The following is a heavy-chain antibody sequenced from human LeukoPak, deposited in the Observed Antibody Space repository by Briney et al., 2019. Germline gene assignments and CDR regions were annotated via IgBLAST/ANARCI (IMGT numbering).Heavy chain of an antibody. CDR2: IHHDGRT. CDR1: GGSLSGYY. J-gene: IGHJ3*01. Sequence: SETLSLTCAVSGGSLSGYYWSWIRQSPGKGLEWMGDIHHDGRTKYKSSFKSRITIFLVSSKNEVSLRLSAVTPADTALYFCARDVVPRDYDDTLNAYDLWGQGTMVTVS. CDR3: ARDVVPRDYDDTLNAYDL. V-gene: IGHV4-34*01. D-gene: IGHD4-17*01.